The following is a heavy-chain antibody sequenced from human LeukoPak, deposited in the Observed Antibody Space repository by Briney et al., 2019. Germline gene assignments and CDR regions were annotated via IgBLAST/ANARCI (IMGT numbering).Heavy chain of an antibody. D-gene: IGHD3-22*01. CDR3: ARDVPMIVLAFDI. Sequence: PSETLSLTCTVSGGSISSGSYYWSWIRQPAGKGLEWIGRIYTSGSTNYNPSLKSRVTISVDTSKNQFSLKLSSVTAADTAVYYCARDVPMIVLAFDIWGQGTMVTVS. V-gene: IGHV4-61*02. CDR1: GGSISSGSYY. CDR2: IYTSGST. J-gene: IGHJ3*02.